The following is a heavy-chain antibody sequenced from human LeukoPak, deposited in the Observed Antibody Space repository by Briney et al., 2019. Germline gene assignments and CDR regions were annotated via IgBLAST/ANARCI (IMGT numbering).Heavy chain of an antibody. D-gene: IGHD3-22*01. V-gene: IGHV3-33*06. CDR3: AKDYYDSSGYYYARPRGSAVLD. CDR1: GFTFSSYG. J-gene: IGHJ4*02. Sequence: PGRPLRRSCAASGFTFSSYGMRWVRQAPGKGQEWVGVIWYVGSNKNYADSVKGRFTIFRDNSKNTLYLQMNSLRAEDTAVYYCAKDYYDSSGYYYARPRGSAVLDWGQGTLVTASS. CDR2: IWYVGSNK.